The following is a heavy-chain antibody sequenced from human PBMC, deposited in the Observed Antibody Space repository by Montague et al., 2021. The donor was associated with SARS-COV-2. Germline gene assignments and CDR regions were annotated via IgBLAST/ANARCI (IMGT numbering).Heavy chain of an antibody. CDR1: GGSFSVYY. CDR2: IKHSGTA. J-gene: IGHJ3*01. CDR3: AKEREVVRAARTLVAFDL. V-gene: IGHV4-34*01. D-gene: IGHD2-2*01. Sequence: SETLSLTCAFYGGSFSVYYWSWLRQSSRSGLAWIAEIKHSGTANYNPSLKSRASISVDTSKNQFTLKLTSVTAADTAMYYCAKEREVVRAARTLVAFDLWGQGTMVTVSS.